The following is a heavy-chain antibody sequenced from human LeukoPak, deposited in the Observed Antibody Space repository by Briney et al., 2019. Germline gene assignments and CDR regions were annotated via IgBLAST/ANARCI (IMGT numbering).Heavy chain of an antibody. CDR1: GCSISSSSYY. Sequence: SETLSLTCTVSGCSISSSSYYWGWIRQPPGKGLEWIGSIYYSGSTYYNPSLKSRVTISVDTSKNQFSLKLSSVTAAGTAVYYCARPVVFRYFDRYYFDYWGQGTLVTVSS. CDR3: ARPVVFRYFDRYYFDY. V-gene: IGHV4-39*01. D-gene: IGHD3-9*01. J-gene: IGHJ4*02. CDR2: IYYSGST.